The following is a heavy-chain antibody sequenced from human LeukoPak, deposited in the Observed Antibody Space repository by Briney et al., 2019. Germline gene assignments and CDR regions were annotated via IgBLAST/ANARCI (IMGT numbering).Heavy chain of an antibody. CDR2: IYYSGST. CDR3: VYGTRPVDYYDFWSGPGWFDP. D-gene: IGHD3-3*01. Sequence: SETLSLTCTVSGGSISSYYWSWIRQPPGKGLEWIGYIYYSGSTNYNPSLKSRVTISVDTSKNQFSLKLSSVTAADTAVYYCVYGTRPVDYYDFWSGPGWFDPWGQGTLVTVSS. V-gene: IGHV4-59*01. J-gene: IGHJ5*02. CDR1: GGSISSYY.